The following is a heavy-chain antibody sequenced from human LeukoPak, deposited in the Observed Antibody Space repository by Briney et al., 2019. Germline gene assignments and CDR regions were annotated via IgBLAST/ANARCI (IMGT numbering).Heavy chain of an antibody. J-gene: IGHJ4*02. CDR3: ARDLGYCSSTSCPNDY. CDR1: GFTFSSYE. D-gene: IGHD2-2*01. CDR2: ISSSGSTI. V-gene: IGHV3-48*03. Sequence: GGSLRLSCAASGFTFSSYEMNWVRQAPGKGLEWVSYISSSGSTIYYADSVKGRFTISRDNAKNTLYLQMNSLRAEDTAVYYCARDLGYCSSTSCPNDYWGQGTLVTVSS.